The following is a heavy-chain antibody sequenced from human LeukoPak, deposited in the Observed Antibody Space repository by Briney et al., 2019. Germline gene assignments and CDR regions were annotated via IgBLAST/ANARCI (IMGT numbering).Heavy chain of an antibody. CDR3: AKSRPNDYDILTGYDY. CDR2: ISGSGGST. J-gene: IGHJ4*02. Sequence: PGGSLRLSCAASGFTFSSYAVSWVRQAPGKGLEWVSAISGSGGSTYYADSVKGRFTISRDNSKNTLYLQMNILRAEDTAVYYCAKSRPNDYDILTGYDYWGQGTLVTVSS. V-gene: IGHV3-23*01. CDR1: GFTFSSYA. D-gene: IGHD3-9*01.